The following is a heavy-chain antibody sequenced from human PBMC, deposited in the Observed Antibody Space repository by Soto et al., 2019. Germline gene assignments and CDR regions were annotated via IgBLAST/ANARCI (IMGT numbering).Heavy chain of an antibody. CDR2: VYYTGST. Sequence: PSETLSLTCSVSVGSISVSYWSWIRQSPGKGLEWLGYVYYTGSTNYSPSLRSRVSISVDTSKNEFSLRLSSVTAADTAVYSCARSVAVPGAHIAYWGQGTQVTVS. CDR1: VGSISVSY. CDR3: ARSVAVPGAHIAY. D-gene: IGHD6-19*01. J-gene: IGHJ4*02. V-gene: IGHV4-59*01.